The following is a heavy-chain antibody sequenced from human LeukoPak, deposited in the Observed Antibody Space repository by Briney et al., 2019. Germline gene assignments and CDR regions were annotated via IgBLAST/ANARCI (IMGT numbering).Heavy chain of an antibody. CDR1: GYTFTSYG. CDR2: ISAYNGNT. V-gene: IGHV1-18*01. D-gene: IGHD3-3*01. Sequence: ASVKVSCKASGYTFTSYGISWVRQAPGQGLEWMGWISAYNGNTNYAQKLQGRVTMTTDTSTSTAYMELRSLRSDDTAVYYCARGGGSVEWNIYKYYCGMDVWGQGTTVTVSS. CDR3: ARGGGSVEWNIYKYYCGMDV. J-gene: IGHJ6*02.